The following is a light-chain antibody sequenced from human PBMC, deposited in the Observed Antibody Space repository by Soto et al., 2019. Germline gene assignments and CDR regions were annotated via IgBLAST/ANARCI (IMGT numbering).Light chain of an antibody. CDR1: SSDLGSYNL. CDR2: EGS. V-gene: IGLV2-23*01. Sequence: QSALTQPASVSGSPGQSITISCTGTSSDLGSYNLVSWYQQHPGKAPKLMIYEGSKRPSGVSNRFSGSKSGNTASLTISGLQAEDEADYYCCSYAGSSTLYVFGTGTKLTVL. CDR3: CSYAGSSTLYV. J-gene: IGLJ1*01.